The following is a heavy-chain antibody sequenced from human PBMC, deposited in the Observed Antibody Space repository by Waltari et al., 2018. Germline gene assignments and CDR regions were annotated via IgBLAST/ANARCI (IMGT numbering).Heavy chain of an antibody. CDR3: ARDYQYANDC. Sequence: DVQLVESGGRLVQPGGSLSLPWAASGFNLSTYYINWVRQSPGKGLEWVSVIYTGGSAYHADSVKGRFTVSRDISKNTLYLHMDSLRADDTAVYYCARDYQYANDCWGQGTLVTVSS. CDR2: IYTGGSA. CDR1: GFNLSTYY. J-gene: IGHJ4*02. V-gene: IGHV3-66*01.